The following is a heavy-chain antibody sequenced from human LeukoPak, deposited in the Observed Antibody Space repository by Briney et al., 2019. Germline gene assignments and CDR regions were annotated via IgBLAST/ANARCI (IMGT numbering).Heavy chain of an antibody. D-gene: IGHD3-10*01. CDR1: GLTFSGYV. V-gene: IGHV3-21*01. J-gene: IGHJ5*02. CDR2: ITFSSSHI. CDR3: AREGEELLRRWWFDP. Sequence: GGSLRLSCAASGLTFSGYVMTWVRQAPGKGLECVSSITFSSSHIYYADSVKGRFTISRDNSKNTLYLQMNTLRAEDTAVYYCAREGEELLRRWWFDPWGQGTLVTVSS.